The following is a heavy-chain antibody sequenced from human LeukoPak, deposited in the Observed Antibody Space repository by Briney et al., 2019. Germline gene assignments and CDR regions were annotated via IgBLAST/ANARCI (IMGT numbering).Heavy chain of an antibody. D-gene: IGHD4-11*01. J-gene: IGHJ2*01. CDR3: ARATEVRYFDL. V-gene: IGHV1-2*02. CDR2: INPNSGGT. Sequence: ASVKVSCKASGYTFTGYYMHWVRQAPGQGLEWMGWINPNSGGTNYAQKFQGRVTMTRDTSTSTVYMELSSLRSEDTAVYYCARATEVRYFDLWGRGTLVTVSS. CDR1: GYTFTGYY.